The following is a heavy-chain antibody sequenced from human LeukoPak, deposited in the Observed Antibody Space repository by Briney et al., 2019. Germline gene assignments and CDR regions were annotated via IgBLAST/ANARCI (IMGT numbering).Heavy chain of an antibody. CDR3: ARDSYYYDDRGSHYYGIVV. V-gene: IGHV3-74*01. Sequence: GGSVRLSCGASGFTFSSYWMHWVRQAPGKGLVWVSRIKSDGSRTDYADSVKGRFIISRDNAKNTLYLQMSSLRVEDTAVYYCARDSYYYDDRGSHYYGIVVWGHGTTVTVSS. CDR1: GFTFSSYW. CDR2: IKSDGSRT. J-gene: IGHJ6*02. D-gene: IGHD3-22*01.